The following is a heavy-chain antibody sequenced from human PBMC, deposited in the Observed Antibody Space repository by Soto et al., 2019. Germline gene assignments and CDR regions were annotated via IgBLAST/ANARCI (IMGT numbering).Heavy chain of an antibody. J-gene: IGHJ4*02. CDR1: GFSFSNYA. V-gene: IGHV3-23*01. Sequence: GGSLRLSCAASGFSFSNYAMSWVRQAPGKGLEWVSSITASGDSTYYADSVKGRFTISRDNSKNILYLQLNILRVDDTALYYCVEPGAYWTRWGQGTLVTVSS. CDR3: VEPGAYWTR. D-gene: IGHD1-1*01. CDR2: ITASGDST.